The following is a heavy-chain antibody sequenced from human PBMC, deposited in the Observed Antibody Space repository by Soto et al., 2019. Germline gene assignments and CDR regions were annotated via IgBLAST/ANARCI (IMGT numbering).Heavy chain of an antibody. CDR1: GYTFTHYG. Sequence: ASVKVSCQASGYTFTHYGINWVRQAPGQGLEWMGYVSAYNGNTHYAQKVQGRVTMTADTSTNTVYMELTSLRSDDTGVYYCARAAYRSLWFLSHWAQGTLVTVSS. V-gene: IGHV1-18*01. D-gene: IGHD3-9*01. CDR2: VSAYNGNT. J-gene: IGHJ4*02. CDR3: ARAAYRSLWFLSH.